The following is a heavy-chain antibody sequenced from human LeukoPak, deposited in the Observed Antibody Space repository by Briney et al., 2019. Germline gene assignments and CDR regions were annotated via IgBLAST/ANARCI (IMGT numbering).Heavy chain of an antibody. Sequence: PSETLSLTCTVSGGSISSYYWSWIRQPPGKVLEWIGYIYYSGSTNYNPSLKSRVTISVDTSKNQFSLKLSSVTAADTAVYYCARESRLQSYYFDYWGQGTLVTVSS. CDR3: ARESRLQSYYFDY. CDR1: GGSISSYY. V-gene: IGHV4-59*01. CDR2: IYYSGST. J-gene: IGHJ4*02. D-gene: IGHD5-24*01.